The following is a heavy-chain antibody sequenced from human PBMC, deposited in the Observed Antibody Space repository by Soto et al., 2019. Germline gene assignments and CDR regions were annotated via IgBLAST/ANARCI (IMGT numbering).Heavy chain of an antibody. Sequence: QPGGSLRLSCAASGFTFSGSAMHWVRQASGKGLEWVGRIRSKANSYATAYAASVKGRFTISRDDSKNTAYLQMNSLKTEDTAVYYCTTARYNWNTNEPPYYYYYMDVWGTGTTVIVSS. V-gene: IGHV3-73*01. CDR1: GFTFSGSA. J-gene: IGHJ6*03. D-gene: IGHD1-20*01. CDR2: IRSKANSYAT. CDR3: TTARYNWNTNEPPYYYYYMDV.